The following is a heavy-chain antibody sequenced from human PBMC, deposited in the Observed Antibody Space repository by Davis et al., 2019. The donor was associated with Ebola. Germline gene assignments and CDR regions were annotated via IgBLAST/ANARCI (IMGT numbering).Heavy chain of an antibody. CDR3: ARGPHSLGLDP. V-gene: IGHV4-34*01. CDR1: GGSFTGYY. Sequence: SETLSLTCAVYGGSFTGYYWSCIPQPPGKGLEWIGEINHSGSTNYNPSLKSRVTISVDTSKNQFSLKLSSVTAADTAVYYCARGPHSLGLDPWGQGTLVTVSS. CDR2: INHSGST. D-gene: IGHD3-16*01. J-gene: IGHJ5*02.